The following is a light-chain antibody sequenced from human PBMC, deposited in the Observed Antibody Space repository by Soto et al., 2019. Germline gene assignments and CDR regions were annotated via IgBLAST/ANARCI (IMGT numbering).Light chain of an antibody. CDR2: DAS. Sequence: EIVLTQSPATLSLSPGERATVSCRASQSVSSHLAWYQQKRGQAPRLLIYDASSRASGISARFSGSGSGTDFPLTISSLEPEDFAVYYCQQGGNWPLTLGQGTKGDIK. CDR1: QSVSSH. J-gene: IGKJ1*01. CDR3: QQGGNWPLT. V-gene: IGKV3-11*01.